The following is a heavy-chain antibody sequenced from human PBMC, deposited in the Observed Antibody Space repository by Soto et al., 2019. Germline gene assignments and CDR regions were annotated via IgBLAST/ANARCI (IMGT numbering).Heavy chain of an antibody. CDR3: ARDSLLSLYNWNVVYRGDAFDI. J-gene: IGHJ3*02. Sequence: GGSLRLSCAASGFTVSSNYMSWVRQAPGKGLEWVSLIQSGGSTYYAGSVKGRFTISRDNSKNTLFLQMNSLRAEDTAVYYCARDSLLSLYNWNVVYRGDAFDIWGQGTMVTVSS. CDR1: GFTVSSNY. V-gene: IGHV3-66*01. CDR2: IQSGGST. D-gene: IGHD1-20*01.